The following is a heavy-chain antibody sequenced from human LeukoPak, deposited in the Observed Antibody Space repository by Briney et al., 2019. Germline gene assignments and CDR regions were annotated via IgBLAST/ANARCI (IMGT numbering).Heavy chain of an antibody. J-gene: IGHJ4*02. V-gene: IGHV1-8*01. CDR1: GYTFTSYD. Sequence: GASVKVSCKASGYTFTSYDINWVRPATGQGLEWMGWMNPNSGNTGYAQKFQGRVTMTRNTSISTAYMELSSLRSEDTAVYYCARGRGKHCSSTSCYSSADFDYWGQGTLVTVSS. CDR2: MNPNSGNT. D-gene: IGHD2-2*01. CDR3: ARGRGKHCSSTSCYSSADFDY.